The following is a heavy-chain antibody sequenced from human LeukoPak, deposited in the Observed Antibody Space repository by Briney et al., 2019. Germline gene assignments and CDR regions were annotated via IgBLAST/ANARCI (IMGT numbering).Heavy chain of an antibody. J-gene: IGHJ4*02. CDR2: ISTSSSYI. Sequence: GGSLRLSCAASGFTFSSYSMNWVRQAPGKGLEWVSSISTSSSYIYYADSVKGRFTISRDNAKNSLYLQMNSLRAEDTAVYYCARDVKSYSSGASYFDYWGQGTLVTVSS. D-gene: IGHD6-19*01. CDR3: ARDVKSYSSGASYFDY. CDR1: GFTFSSYS. V-gene: IGHV3-21*01.